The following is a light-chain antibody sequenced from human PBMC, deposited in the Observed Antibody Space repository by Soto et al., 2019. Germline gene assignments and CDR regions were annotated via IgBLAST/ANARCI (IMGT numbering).Light chain of an antibody. Sequence: QYVLTQPPSVSGAPGQRVTISCTESSSNIGAGYDVHWYQQLPGTAPKLLIYGNNNRPSGVPDRFSGSKSGTSASLAITGLQAEDEADYYCQSYDSSLSGWVFGGGTKVNRP. CDR2: GNN. V-gene: IGLV1-40*01. J-gene: IGLJ3*02. CDR1: SSNIGAGYD. CDR3: QSYDSSLSGWV.